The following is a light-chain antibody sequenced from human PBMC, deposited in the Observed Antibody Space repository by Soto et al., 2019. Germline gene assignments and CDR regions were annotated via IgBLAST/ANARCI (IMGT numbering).Light chain of an antibody. CDR2: EVS. J-gene: IGLJ2*01. V-gene: IGLV2-8*01. CDR3: SSYAGSNNVV. Sequence: SALTQPPSASGSPGQSVTISCTGSSSDVGGYNYVSWYQQRPGKAPKLMIYEVSKRPSGVPDRFSGSKSGNTASLTVSGLQAEDEADYYCSSYAGSNNVVFGGGTKLTVL. CDR1: SSDVGGYNY.